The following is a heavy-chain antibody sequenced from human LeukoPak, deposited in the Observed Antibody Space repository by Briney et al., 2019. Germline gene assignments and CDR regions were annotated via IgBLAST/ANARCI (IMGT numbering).Heavy chain of an antibody. Sequence: ASVKVSCKVSGYTLTELSMHWVRQAPGQGLEWMGIINPSGDSAIYAHNFQGRVTMTRDTSTTTVYMELSSLRSEDTAVYYCARAQSYYDYWGQETLVTVSS. CDR3: ARAQSYYDY. CDR1: GYTLTELS. D-gene: IGHD1-26*01. CDR2: INPSGDSA. J-gene: IGHJ4*02. V-gene: IGHV1-46*01.